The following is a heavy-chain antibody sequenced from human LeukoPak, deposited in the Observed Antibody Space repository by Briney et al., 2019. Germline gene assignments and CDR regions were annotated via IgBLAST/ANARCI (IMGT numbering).Heavy chain of an antibody. CDR1: GGSIRSY. CDR2: IYGSGST. D-gene: IGHD3-10*01. V-gene: IGHV4-4*07. Sequence: PSETLSLTCTVSGGSIRSYWSWIRQPAGKGLEWIGRIYGSGSTDYNPSLKSRVIMSIDTSKNQFSLNLISVTAADTAVYYCARDSGTTGEVKFDPWGQGTLVTVSS. CDR3: ARDSGTTGEVKFDP. J-gene: IGHJ5*02.